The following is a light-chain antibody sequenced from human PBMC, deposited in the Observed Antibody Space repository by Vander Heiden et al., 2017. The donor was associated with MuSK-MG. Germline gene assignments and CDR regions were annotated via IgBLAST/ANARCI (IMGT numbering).Light chain of an antibody. V-gene: IGLV2-14*03. CDR2: DVH. Sequence: QSALTQPASVSGSPGQSITISCTGTSSDVGTYDFVSWYPQHPDKAPQLIVFDVHDRPSGVSDRFSGSKAGYTASLTISGRQAEDEAHYFCSSYTTSGTVVFGGGTKLTVL. J-gene: IGLJ2*01. CDR3: SSYTTSGTVV. CDR1: SSDVGTYDF.